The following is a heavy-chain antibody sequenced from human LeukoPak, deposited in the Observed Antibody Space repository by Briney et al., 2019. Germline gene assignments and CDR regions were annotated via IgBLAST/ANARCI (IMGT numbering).Heavy chain of an antibody. D-gene: IGHD2-15*01. J-gene: IGHJ6*02. CDR2: INSDGSST. V-gene: IGHV3-74*01. CDR1: GFTFSSYW. CDR3: ARVSVATYYYYGMDV. Sequence: PGGSLRLSCAASGFTFSSYWIHWVRQAPGKGLVWVSRINSDGSSTSYADSVKGRFTISRDNAKNTLYLQMNGLRAEDTAVYYCARVSVATYYYYGMDVWGQGTTVTVSS.